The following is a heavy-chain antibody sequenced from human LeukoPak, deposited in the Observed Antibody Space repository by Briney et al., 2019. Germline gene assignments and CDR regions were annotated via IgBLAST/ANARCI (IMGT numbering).Heavy chain of an antibody. CDR3: ATEGTGNLEVTTVGTGSFDY. D-gene: IGHD4-17*01. CDR2: INPSGGST. CDR1: GYTFSTYP. V-gene: IGHV1-46*01. J-gene: IGHJ4*02. Sequence: ASVKVSCKASGYTFSTYPMNWVRQAPGQGLEWMGIINPSGGSTSYAQKFQGRVTMTRDTSTSTVYMELSSLRSEDTAVYYCATEGTGNLEVTTVGTGSFDYWGQGTLVTVSS.